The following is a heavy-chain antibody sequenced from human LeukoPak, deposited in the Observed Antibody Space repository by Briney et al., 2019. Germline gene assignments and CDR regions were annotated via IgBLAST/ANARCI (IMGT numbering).Heavy chain of an antibody. CDR3: VKIGRRGTGGAFHV. J-gene: IGHJ3*01. D-gene: IGHD1-26*01. CDR1: GYIFSDYY. Sequence: ASVNVSCKASGYIFSDYYLHWVRQAPGRGLEWLGWINPSNGGTNSAQKFRDRVTMTRDTSISTGYMELSGLRSDDTAVYFCVKIGRRGTGGAFHVWGQGTMVTVSS. CDR2: INPSNGGT. V-gene: IGHV1-2*02.